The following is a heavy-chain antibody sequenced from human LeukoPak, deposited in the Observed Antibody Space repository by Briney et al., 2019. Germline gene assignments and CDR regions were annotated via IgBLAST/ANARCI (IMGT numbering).Heavy chain of an antibody. J-gene: IGHJ4*02. CDR3: ATGRYCSRDSCYPRPDY. Sequence: ASVKVSCKASGYTFTGYYMHWVRQAPGQGREGVGWSNPNSGATDYAQKFQGRVTMTRDTSISTAYMELSRLRSDDTALYYCATGRYCSRDSCYPRPDYWGQGTLVTVSS. V-gene: IGHV1-2*02. CDR1: GYTFTGYY. CDR2: SNPNSGAT. D-gene: IGHD2-15*01.